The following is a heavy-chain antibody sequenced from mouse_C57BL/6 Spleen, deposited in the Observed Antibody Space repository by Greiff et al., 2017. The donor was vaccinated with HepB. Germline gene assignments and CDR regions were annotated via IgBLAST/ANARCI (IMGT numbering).Heavy chain of an antibody. J-gene: IGHJ1*03. D-gene: IGHD1-1*01. Sequence: DVQLQESGPELVKPGDSVKISCKASGYSFTGYFMNWVMQSHGKSLEWIGRINPYNGDTFYNQKFKGKATLTVDKSSSTAHMELRSLTSEDSAVYYCARTTTVRGYFDVWGTGTTVTVSS. CDR2: INPYNGDT. CDR3: ARTTTVRGYFDV. V-gene: IGHV1-20*01. CDR1: GYSFTGYF.